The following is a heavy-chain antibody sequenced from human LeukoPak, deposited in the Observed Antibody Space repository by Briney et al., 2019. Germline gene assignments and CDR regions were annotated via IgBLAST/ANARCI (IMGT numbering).Heavy chain of an antibody. CDR2: ISSSGRTI. J-gene: IGHJ4*02. Sequence: PGGSLRLSCAASGFTFSSYSMNWVRQAPGKGLEWVSYISSSGRTIFYADSVKGRFTISRDNAKNSLFLQMNSLRAEDTAVYYCARDGWVDYWGQGTLVTVSS. V-gene: IGHV3-48*04. D-gene: IGHD6-19*01. CDR1: GFTFSSYS. CDR3: ARDGWVDY.